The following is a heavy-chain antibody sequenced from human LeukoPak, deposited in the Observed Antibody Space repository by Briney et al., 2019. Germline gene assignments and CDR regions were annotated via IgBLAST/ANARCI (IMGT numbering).Heavy chain of an antibody. CDR2: ISSGNDPI. Sequence: PGGSLRLSCAASGFTFSTYEMNWVRQAPGKGLEWVSYISSGNDPIYYADFVKGRFTISRDNAKNSLYLQMNSLRAEDTAAYYCARGYLSYGSGSYKIDYWGQGTLVTVSS. J-gene: IGHJ4*02. CDR1: GFTFSTYE. CDR3: ARGYLSYGSGSYKIDY. V-gene: IGHV3-48*03. D-gene: IGHD3-10*01.